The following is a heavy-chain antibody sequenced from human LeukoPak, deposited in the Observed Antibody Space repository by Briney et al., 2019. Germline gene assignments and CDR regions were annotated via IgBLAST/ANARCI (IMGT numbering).Heavy chain of an antibody. J-gene: IGHJ5*02. V-gene: IGHV3-23*01. CDR2: ISGSGGST. D-gene: IGHD3-9*01. Sequence: QSGGSLRLSCAASGFTFSSYAMSWVRQAPGKGLEWVSAISGSGGSTYYADSVKGRFTISRDNSKNTLYLQMNSLRAEDTAVYYCAKSRYFDWSLSYNWFDPWGQGTLVTVSS. CDR1: GFTFSSYA. CDR3: AKSRYFDWSLSYNWFDP.